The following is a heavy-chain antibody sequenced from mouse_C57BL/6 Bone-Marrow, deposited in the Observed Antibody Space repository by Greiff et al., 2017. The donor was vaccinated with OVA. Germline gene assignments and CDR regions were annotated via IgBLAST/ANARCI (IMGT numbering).Heavy chain of an antibody. J-gene: IGHJ2*01. CDR3: AIYLYYSNYVFY. Sequence: QVQLKQPGAELVKPGASVKVSCKASGYTFTSYWMHWVKQRPGQGLEWIGRIHPSDSDTNYNQKFKGKATLTVDKSSSTAYMQLSSLTSEDSAVYYCAIYLYYSNYVFYWGQGTTLTVSS. CDR2: IHPSDSDT. V-gene: IGHV1-74*01. CDR1: GYTFTSYW. D-gene: IGHD2-5*01.